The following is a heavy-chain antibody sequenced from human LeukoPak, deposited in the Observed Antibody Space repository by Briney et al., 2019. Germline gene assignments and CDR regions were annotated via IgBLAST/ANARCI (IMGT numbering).Heavy chain of an antibody. V-gene: IGHV4-61*01. CDR2: IYYSGST. D-gene: IGHD5-18*01. CDR3: ARGGYSYGYSYPYYYYGMDV. J-gene: IGHJ6*02. CDR1: GGSVSSGSYY. Sequence: PSETLSLTCTVSGGSVSSGSYYWSWIRQPPGKGLEWIGYIYYSGSTNYNPSLKSRVTISVDTSKNQFSLKLSSVTAADTAVYYCARGGYSYGYSYPYYYYGMDVWGQGTTVTVSS.